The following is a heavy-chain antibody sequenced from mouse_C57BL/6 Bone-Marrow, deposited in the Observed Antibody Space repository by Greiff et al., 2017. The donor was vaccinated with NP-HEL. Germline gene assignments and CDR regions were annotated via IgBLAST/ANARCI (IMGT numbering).Heavy chain of an antibody. J-gene: IGHJ3*01. V-gene: IGHV5-6*01. Sequence: EVHLVESGGDLVKPGGSLKLSCAASGFTFSSYGMSWVRQTPDKRLEWVASISSGGSYTYYPDSVKGRFTISRDNAKNTLYLQMSSLKSEDTAMYYCASLLLLFWGQGTLVTVSA. CDR1: GFTFSSYG. CDR2: ISSGGSYT. CDR3: ASLLLLF. D-gene: IGHD1-1*01.